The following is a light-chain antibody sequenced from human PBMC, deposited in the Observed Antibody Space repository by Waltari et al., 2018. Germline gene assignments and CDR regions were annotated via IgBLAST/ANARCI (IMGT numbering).Light chain of an antibody. CDR3: NSYAGSSSWV. J-gene: IGLJ3*02. Sequence: QSALTQPASVSGSPGQSITISCTGTSSDVCFHNYVSWYQQHPGKAPKLMIYDVSERPSGVSNRFSGSKSGNTASLTISGLQAEDEADYYCNSYAGSSSWVFGGGTKLTVL. CDR2: DVS. V-gene: IGLV2-14*01. CDR1: SSDVCFHNY.